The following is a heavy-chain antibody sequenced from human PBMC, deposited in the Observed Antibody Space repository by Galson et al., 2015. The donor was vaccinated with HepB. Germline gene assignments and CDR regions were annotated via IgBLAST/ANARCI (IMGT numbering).Heavy chain of an antibody. D-gene: IGHD2-2*01. CDR3: AKDGYCSSTSCYGWGYYGMDV. Sequence: SLRLSCAASGFTVSSNYMSWVRQAPGKGLEWVSVIYSGGSTYYADSVKGRFTISRDNSKNTLYLQMNSLRAEDTAVYYCAKDGYCSSTSCYGWGYYGMDVWGQGTTVTVSS. J-gene: IGHJ6*02. V-gene: IGHV3-53*01. CDR2: IYSGGST. CDR1: GFTVSSNY.